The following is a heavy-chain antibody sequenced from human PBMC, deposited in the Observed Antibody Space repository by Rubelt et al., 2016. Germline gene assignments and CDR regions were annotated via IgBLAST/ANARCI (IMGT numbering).Heavy chain of an antibody. CDR3: AKLYSSGYWTNGKVDY. CDR1: GFTFSSYA. V-gene: IGHV3-23*01. CDR2: ISGSAGST. D-gene: IGHD3-22*01. J-gene: IGHJ4*02. Sequence: EVQLLESGGGLEQPGGSLRLSCAASGFTFSSYAMSWVRQAPGKGLEWVSVISGSAGSTAYADSVKGRLTMSRENAKNTLYLQMNSLRAEDTAGYYRAKLYSSGYWTNGKVDYGGQGTLVTVSS.